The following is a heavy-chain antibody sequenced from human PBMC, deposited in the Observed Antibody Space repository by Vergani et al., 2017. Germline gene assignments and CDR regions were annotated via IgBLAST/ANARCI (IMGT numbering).Heavy chain of an antibody. D-gene: IGHD3-10*01. J-gene: IGHJ5*02. CDR1: GGSITSGSFY. CDR2: IHASGTK. Sequence: QVQLQESGPRLVRPSQTLSLTCTVSGGSITSGSFYWSWIRQPAGKGLEWIGRIHASGTKNYNPSLRSRVTLSVDTSKNQLSLKMISMTAADTAVYYCVRDSXRSDLRGVYWFDTWGQGTLVSVSS. CDR3: VRDSXRSDLRGVYWFDT. V-gene: IGHV4-61*02.